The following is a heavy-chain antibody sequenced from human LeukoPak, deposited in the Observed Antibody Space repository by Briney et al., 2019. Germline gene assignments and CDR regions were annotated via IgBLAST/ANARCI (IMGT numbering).Heavy chain of an antibody. CDR1: GDSISSGGHY. Sequence: PSETLSLTCTVSGDSISSGGHYWGWLRQTPGKRVEWIGNIYFSGDTSYNPSLKSRLTMSVNTSKNQLFLNLDSVTAADTAVYYCARDSGFWLYWGQGTLVTVSS. D-gene: IGHD3-22*01. J-gene: IGHJ4*02. V-gene: IGHV4-39*07. CDR3: ARDSGFWLY. CDR2: IYFSGDT.